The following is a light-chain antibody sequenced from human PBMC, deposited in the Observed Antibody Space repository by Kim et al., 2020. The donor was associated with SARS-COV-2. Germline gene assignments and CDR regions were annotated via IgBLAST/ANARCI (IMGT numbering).Light chain of an antibody. Sequence: NFMLTQPHSVSESPGKTVTISCTRGSGYIASNYVQWYQQRPGSAPTTVIYEDNQRPSGVPDRFSGSIDSSSNSASLTISGLKTEDEADYYCQSHDSRTVVFGGGTQLTVL. V-gene: IGLV6-57*04. CDR1: SGYIASNY. CDR3: QSHDSRTVV. J-gene: IGLJ2*01. CDR2: EDN.